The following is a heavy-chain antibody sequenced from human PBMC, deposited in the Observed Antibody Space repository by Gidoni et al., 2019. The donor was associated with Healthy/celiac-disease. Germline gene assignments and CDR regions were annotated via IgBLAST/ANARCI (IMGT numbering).Heavy chain of an antibody. CDR3: ARGIAAESTPFDY. CDR2: IYYSGST. D-gene: IGHD6-13*01. CDR1: GGSISSYY. V-gene: IGHV4-59*01. J-gene: IGHJ4*02. Sequence: QVQLQESGPGLVKPSETLSLTCTVSGGSISSYYWSWIRPPPGKGLEWIGYIYYSGSTNSNPSLKRRVTISVDTSKNQFSLQLSSVTAADTAVYSCARGIAAESTPFDYWGQGTLVTVSS.